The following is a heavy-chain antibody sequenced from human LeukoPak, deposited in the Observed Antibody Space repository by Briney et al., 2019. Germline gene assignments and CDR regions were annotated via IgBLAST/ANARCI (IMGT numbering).Heavy chain of an antibody. Sequence: AGGSLRLSCAASGFTFDDYGMSWVRQAPGKGLEWVSGINWNGGSTGYADSVKGRFTISRDNAKNSLYLQMNSLRAEDTALYYCAKAARRSRDYYYYYMDVWGKGTTVTVSS. CDR1: GFTFDDYG. CDR3: AKAARRSRDYYYYYMDV. J-gene: IGHJ6*03. D-gene: IGHD6-6*01. V-gene: IGHV3-20*04. CDR2: INWNGGST.